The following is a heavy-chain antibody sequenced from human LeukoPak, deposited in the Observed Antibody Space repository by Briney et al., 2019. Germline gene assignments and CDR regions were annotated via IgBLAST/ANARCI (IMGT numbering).Heavy chain of an antibody. J-gene: IGHJ5*02. CDR2: IWYDGSNK. Sequence: GGSLRLSCAASGFTFSTYGMHWVRQALGKGLEWVAVIWYDGSNKYYADSVKGRFTISRDNSKNTLYLQMNSLRAEDTAVYYCSRGPNWFDPWGRGTLVTVSS. CDR3: SRGPNWFDP. V-gene: IGHV3-33*08. CDR1: GFTFSTYG.